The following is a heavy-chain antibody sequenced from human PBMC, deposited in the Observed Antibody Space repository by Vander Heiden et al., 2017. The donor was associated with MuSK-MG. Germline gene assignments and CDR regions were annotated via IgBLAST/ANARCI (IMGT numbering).Heavy chain of an antibody. J-gene: IGHJ3*02. CDR1: GGSISSSY. Sequence: QVQLQESGPGLVTPSETLSLTCTVSGGSISSSYWSWIRQPPGKGLEGIGYIYDSGSTNYNPSLKSRVTISIDTSKNQFSLKVSSVTAADTAVYYCARPNDADAFDIWGQGTMVTVSS. V-gene: IGHV4-59*01. CDR3: ARPNDADAFDI. CDR2: IYDSGST.